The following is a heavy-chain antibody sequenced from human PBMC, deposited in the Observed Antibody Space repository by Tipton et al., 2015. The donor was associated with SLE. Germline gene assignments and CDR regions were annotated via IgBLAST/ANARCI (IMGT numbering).Heavy chain of an antibody. V-gene: IGHV4-4*08. CDR1: GGSISNYY. Sequence: TLSLTCTVSGGSISNYYWSWIRQPPGKGLEWIGHIYSSGSTNYNPSFKSRVIISADTSKSRFSLKVTSVTAADTAVYYCARAPSFMVRRFTVYHFDSWGQGTRVTVSS. J-gene: IGHJ4*02. CDR3: ARAPSFMVRRFTVYHFDS. CDR2: IYSSGST. D-gene: IGHD3-10*01.